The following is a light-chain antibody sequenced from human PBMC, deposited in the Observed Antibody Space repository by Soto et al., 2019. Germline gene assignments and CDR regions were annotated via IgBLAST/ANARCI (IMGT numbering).Light chain of an antibody. CDR3: QQYESSPWT. J-gene: IGKJ1*01. CDR1: QTISTW. Sequence: DIQMTQSPSTLSASVGDRVTITCRASQTISTWLAWYQQKPGKAPKLLINDASSLESGVPSRFSGSESGTDFTLTISSLQPEDFATYYCQQYESSPWTFGQGTKVEMK. CDR2: DAS. V-gene: IGKV1-5*01.